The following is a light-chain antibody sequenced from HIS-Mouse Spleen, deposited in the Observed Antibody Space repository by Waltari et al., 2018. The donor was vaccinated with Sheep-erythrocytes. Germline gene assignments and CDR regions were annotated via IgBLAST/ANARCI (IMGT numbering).Light chain of an antibody. CDR2: DVS. V-gene: IGLV2-11*01. Sequence: QSALTQPRSVSGSPGQSVTISCTGTSSDVGGYNYVSWYQQHPGKDPKLRIYDVSKRPSGVRDRFSGSQSGNTASLTISGLQAEDEADYYCCSYAGSYNHVFATGTKVTVL. J-gene: IGLJ1*01. CDR3: CSYAGSYNHV. CDR1: SSDVGGYNY.